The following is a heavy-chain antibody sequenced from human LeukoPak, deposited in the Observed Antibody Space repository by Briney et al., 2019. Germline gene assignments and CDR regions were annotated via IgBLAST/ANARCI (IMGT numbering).Heavy chain of an antibody. Sequence: SETQSLTCTVSRGSISSSSYYWGWIRQPPGGGLEWIGNIYYSGSTYYNPSLKSRVTISVDTSKNQFSLKLSSMTAADTAVYYCARHLKRGITIFGVVLGAVDYWGQGTLVTVSS. J-gene: IGHJ4*02. V-gene: IGHV4-39*01. CDR3: ARHLKRGITIFGVVLGAVDY. D-gene: IGHD3-3*01. CDR2: IYYSGST. CDR1: RGSISSSSYY.